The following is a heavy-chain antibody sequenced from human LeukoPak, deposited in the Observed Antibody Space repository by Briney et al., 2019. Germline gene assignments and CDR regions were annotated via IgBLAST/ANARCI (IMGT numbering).Heavy chain of an antibody. V-gene: IGHV1-69*13. CDR1: GGTFSSYA. D-gene: IGHD4-11*01. CDR2: IIPIFGTA. Sequence: SVKVSCKASGGTFSSYAISWVRQAPGQGLEWMGGIIPIFGTANYAQKFQGRVTITADESTSTAYMELSSLRSEYTAVYYCAKGQPYNYFDYWGQGTLVTVSS. J-gene: IGHJ4*02. CDR3: AKGQPYNYFDY.